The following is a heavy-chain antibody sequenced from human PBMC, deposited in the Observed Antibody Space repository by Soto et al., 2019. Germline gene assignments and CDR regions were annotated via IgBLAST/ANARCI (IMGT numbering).Heavy chain of an antibody. CDR1: GFTFSNAW. D-gene: IGHD3-10*01. CDR3: TTDRLLWFGDRYGMDV. J-gene: IGHJ6*02. Sequence: EVQLVESGGGLVKPGGSLRLSCAASGFTFSNAWMSWVRQAPGKGLEWVGRIKSKTDGGTTDYAAPVKGRFTISRDDSKTTLYLQMNSLKTEDTAVYYCTTDRLLWFGDRYGMDVWGQGTTVTVSS. V-gene: IGHV3-15*01. CDR2: IKSKTDGGTT.